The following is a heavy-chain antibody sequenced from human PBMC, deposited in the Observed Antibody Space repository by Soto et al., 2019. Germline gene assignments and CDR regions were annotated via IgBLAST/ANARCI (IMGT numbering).Heavy chain of an antibody. CDR1: GGTFSSYA. J-gene: IGHJ6*02. V-gene: IGHV1-69*01. CDR2: IIPIFGTA. Sequence: QVQLVQSGAEVKKPGSSVKVSCKASGGTFSSYAISWVRQAPGQGLEWMGGIIPIFGTANYAQKFQDRVTITADESTSTAYMELSSLRSEDTAVYYCARGNCSSTSCYRFYYYYGMDVWGQGTTVTVSS. CDR3: ARGNCSSTSCYRFYYYYGMDV. D-gene: IGHD2-2*01.